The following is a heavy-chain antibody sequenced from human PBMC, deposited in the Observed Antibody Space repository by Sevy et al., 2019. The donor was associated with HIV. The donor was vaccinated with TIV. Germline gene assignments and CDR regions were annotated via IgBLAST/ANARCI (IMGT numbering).Heavy chain of an antibody. CDR2: ISSSSSYT. V-gene: IGHV3-21*01. J-gene: IGHJ4*02. Sequence: GGSLRLSCAASGFTFSSYSMNWVRQAPGKGLEWVSSISSSSSYTYYADSVKGRFTISRDNAKNSLYLQMNSLRAEDTAVYYCARGSDGGFWSGYYMYYFDYWGQGTLVTVSS. CDR1: GFTFSSYS. CDR3: ARGSDGGFWSGYYMYYFDY. D-gene: IGHD3-3*01.